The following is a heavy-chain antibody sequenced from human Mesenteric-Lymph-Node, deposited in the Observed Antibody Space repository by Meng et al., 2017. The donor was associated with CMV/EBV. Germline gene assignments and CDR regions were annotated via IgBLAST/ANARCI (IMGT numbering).Heavy chain of an antibody. CDR3: AKDFSWNLYYFDY. CDR1: GFTFSNYG. V-gene: IGHV3-30*02. Sequence: GGSLRLSCAASGFTFSNYGMHWVRQAPGKGLEWVAFIRYDGSNKYYADSVKGRFTISRDNSKNTLYLQMNSLRAEDTAVYYCAKDFSWNLYYFDYWGQETLVTVSS. CDR2: IRYDGSNK. D-gene: IGHD1-1*01. J-gene: IGHJ4*02.